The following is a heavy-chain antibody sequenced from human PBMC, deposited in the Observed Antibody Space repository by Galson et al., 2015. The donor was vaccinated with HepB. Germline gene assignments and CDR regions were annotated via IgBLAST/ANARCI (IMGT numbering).Heavy chain of an antibody. CDR2: ISYDGSNK. V-gene: IGHV3-30*18. CDR3: AKYGYYDSSGYYYENNWFDP. J-gene: IGHJ5*02. Sequence: SLRLSCAASGFTFSSYGMHWVRQAPGKGLEWVAVISYDGSNKYYADSVKGRFTISRDNSKNTLYLQMNSLRAEDTAVYYCAKYGYYDSSGYYYENNWFDPWGQGTLVTVSS. D-gene: IGHD3-22*01. CDR1: GFTFSSYG.